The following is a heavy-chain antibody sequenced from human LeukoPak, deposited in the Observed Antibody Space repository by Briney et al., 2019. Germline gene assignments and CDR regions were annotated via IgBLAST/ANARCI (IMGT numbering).Heavy chain of an antibody. D-gene: IGHD2-2*01. CDR1: GGSISSYY. CDR3: ARGGYQLLDY. J-gene: IGHJ4*02. Sequence: PSETLSLTCTVSGGSISSYYWSWIRQPPGKGLEWIGYIYYSGSTNYNPSLKSRVTISVDTSENQFSLELSSVTAADTAVYYCARGGYQLLDYWGQGTLVTVSS. CDR2: IYYSGST. V-gene: IGHV4-59*01.